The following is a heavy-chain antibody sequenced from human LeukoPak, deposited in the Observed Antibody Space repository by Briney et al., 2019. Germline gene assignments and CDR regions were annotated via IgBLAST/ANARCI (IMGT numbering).Heavy chain of an antibody. Sequence: SETLSLTCSVSGGSISSYYWSWIRQPAGKGLEWIGRIYTSGSTNYNPSLKSRVTMSVDTSKNQFSLKLSSVTAADTAVYYCAREVGATLYYYYYMDVWGKGTTVTISS. CDR3: AREVGATLYYYYYMDV. CDR1: GGSISSYY. CDR2: IYTSGST. D-gene: IGHD1-26*01. J-gene: IGHJ6*03. V-gene: IGHV4-4*07.